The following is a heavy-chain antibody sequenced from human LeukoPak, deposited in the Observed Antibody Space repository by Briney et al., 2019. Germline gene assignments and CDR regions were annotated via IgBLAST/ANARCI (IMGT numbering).Heavy chain of an antibody. D-gene: IGHD6-13*01. CDR2: IKQDGSEK. CDR1: GFTFSSYW. Sequence: GGSLRLSCAASGFTFSSYWMSWVRQAPGKGLEWVANIKQDGSEKYYVDSVKGRFTISRDNSKNTLYLQMNSLRAEDTAVYYCAKGLEQLVQDWFDPWGQGTLVTVSS. V-gene: IGHV3-7*01. J-gene: IGHJ5*02. CDR3: AKGLEQLVQDWFDP.